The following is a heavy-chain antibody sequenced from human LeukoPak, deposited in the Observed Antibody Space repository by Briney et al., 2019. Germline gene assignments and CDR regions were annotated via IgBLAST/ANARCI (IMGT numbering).Heavy chain of an antibody. CDR1: GGSFSGYY. Sequence: SETLSPTCAVYGGSFSGYYWSWIRQPPGKGLEWIGEINHSGSTNYNPSLKSRVTISVDTSKNQFSLKLSSVTAADTAVYYCARGQGMAAAGTNFDYWGQGTLVTVSS. CDR2: INHSGST. V-gene: IGHV4-34*01. D-gene: IGHD6-13*01. J-gene: IGHJ4*02. CDR3: ARGQGMAAAGTNFDY.